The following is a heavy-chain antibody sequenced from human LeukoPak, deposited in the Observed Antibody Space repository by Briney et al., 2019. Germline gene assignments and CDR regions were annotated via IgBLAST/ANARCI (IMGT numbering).Heavy chain of an antibody. CDR1: GGSISSGGYY. J-gene: IGHJ6*03. V-gene: IGHV4-30-2*01. CDR3: AREKGFPPYYYYYMDV. CDR2: IYHSGST. D-gene: IGHD2-21*01. Sequence: PSETLSLTCTVSGGSISSGGYYWSWIRQPPGKGLEWIGYIYHSGSTYYNPSLKSRVTISVDRSKNQFSLKLSSVTAADTAVYYCAREKGFPPYYYYYMDVWGKGTTVTVSS.